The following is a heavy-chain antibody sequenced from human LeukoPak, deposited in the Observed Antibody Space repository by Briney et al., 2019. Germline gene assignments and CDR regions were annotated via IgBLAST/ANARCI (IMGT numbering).Heavy chain of an antibody. J-gene: IGHJ4*02. CDR3: ARWDQSTRGIYYYFDY. CDR1: GGSISSSSYY. D-gene: IGHD1-26*01. V-gene: IGHV4-39*01. CDR2: IYYSGST. Sequence: SETLSLTCTVSGGSISSSSYYWGWIRRPPGKGLEWIGSIYYSGSTYYNPSLKSRVTISVDTSKNQFSLKLSSVTAADTAVYYCARWDQSTRGIYYYFDYWGQGTLVTVSS.